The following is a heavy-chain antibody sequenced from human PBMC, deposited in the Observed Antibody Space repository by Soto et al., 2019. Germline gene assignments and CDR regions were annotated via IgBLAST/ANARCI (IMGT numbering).Heavy chain of an antibody. V-gene: IGHV4-39*01. CDR2: IYYSGST. Sequence: SETLSLTCTVSGGSISSSSYYWGWIRQPPGKGLEWIGSIYYSGSTYYNPSLKSRVTISVDTSKNQFSLKLSSVTAADTAVYYCARHVPLGSGRFLEWLLPMDVWGKGTTVTVSS. D-gene: IGHD3-3*01. CDR1: GGSISSSSYY. CDR3: ARHVPLGSGRFLEWLLPMDV. J-gene: IGHJ6*03.